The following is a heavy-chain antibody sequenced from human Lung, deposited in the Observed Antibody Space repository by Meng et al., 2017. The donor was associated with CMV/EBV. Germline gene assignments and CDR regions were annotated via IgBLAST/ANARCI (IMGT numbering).Heavy chain of an antibody. J-gene: IGHJ4*02. CDR1: GFTVSRNS. V-gene: IGHV3-53*01. CDR2: IYYDDST. CDR3: ARRDDLLGFDY. D-gene: IGHD2-15*01. Sequence: GGSLRLXCAISGFTVSRNSMSWVRQAPGKGLEWVSVIYYDDSTYYADSVKGRFTMSRDSSMNTVFLQMNSLRVEDTAVYYCARRDDLLGFDYWGQGTLVTVSS.